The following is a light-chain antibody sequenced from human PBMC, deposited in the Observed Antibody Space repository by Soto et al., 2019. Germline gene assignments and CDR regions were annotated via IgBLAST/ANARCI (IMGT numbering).Light chain of an antibody. Sequence: ALTQPPSASGTPGQRVTISCSGSSSNIGSNYVYWYQQLPGTAPKLLIYSNNQRPSGVPDRFSGSKSGTSASLAISGLRSEDEADYYCAAWDDSLSGRYVFGTGTKVTVL. V-gene: IGLV1-47*02. J-gene: IGLJ1*01. CDR3: AAWDDSLSGRYV. CDR2: SNN. CDR1: SSNIGSNY.